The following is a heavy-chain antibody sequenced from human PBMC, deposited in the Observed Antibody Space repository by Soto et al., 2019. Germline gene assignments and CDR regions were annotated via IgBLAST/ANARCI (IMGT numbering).Heavy chain of an antibody. Sequence: GGSLRLSCAASGFNFSSYALNWVRQAPGKGLEWVSFISSSSYTYYSDSVKGRFTISRDNAKNSLYLQMNSLRAEDTAVYYCAKDRGRGSPVSGGLDVWGQGTTVTVSS. D-gene: IGHD3-10*01. J-gene: IGHJ6*02. V-gene: IGHV3-21*01. CDR1: GFNFSSYA. CDR2: ISSSSYT. CDR3: AKDRGRGSPVSGGLDV.